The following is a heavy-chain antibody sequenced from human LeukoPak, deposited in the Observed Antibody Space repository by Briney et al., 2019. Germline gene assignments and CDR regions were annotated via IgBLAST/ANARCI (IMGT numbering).Heavy chain of an antibody. CDR2: IYHSGST. CDR1: GYSISSGYF. V-gene: IGHV4-38-2*02. CDR3: AREVVPYCSGGSCYYNWFDP. J-gene: IGHJ5*02. Sequence: SETLSLTCTVSGYSISSGYFWGWIRQPPGKGLEWIGSIYHSGSTYYNPSLKSRVTISVDTSKNQFSLKLSSVTAADTAVYYCAREVVPYCSGGSCYYNWFDPWGQGTLVTVSS. D-gene: IGHD2-15*01.